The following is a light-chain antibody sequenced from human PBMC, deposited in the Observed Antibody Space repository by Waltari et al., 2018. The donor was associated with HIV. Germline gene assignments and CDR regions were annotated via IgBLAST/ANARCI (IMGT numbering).Light chain of an antibody. CDR1: SSYVDTF. V-gene: IGLV2-11*01. CDR2: DVN. CDR3: CSHAGNFIFV. Sequence: QSALTQPHSVSGSPGQSLTISCTGTSSYVDTFVSWYQQHPGKAPKVIIYDVNKRPAGVPERFSGSKSGNTASLTISGLQAEDEADYHCCSHAGNFIFVFGTGTKVTVL. J-gene: IGLJ1*01.